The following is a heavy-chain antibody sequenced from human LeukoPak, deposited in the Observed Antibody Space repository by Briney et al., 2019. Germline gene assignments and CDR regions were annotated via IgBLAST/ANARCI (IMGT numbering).Heavy chain of an antibody. CDR2: INRSGST. V-gene: IGHV4-34*01. Sequence: PSETLSLTCAIYGGSFSGYYWNWVRQPPGKGLEWIGEINRSGSTKYNPSLKSRVTMSVDTSKNQFSLQLSSVTAADTAVYYCARWGYGSGDSRGFDPWGQGAQVIVSS. J-gene: IGHJ5*02. D-gene: IGHD3-10*01. CDR3: ARWGYGSGDSRGFDP. CDR1: GGSFSGYY.